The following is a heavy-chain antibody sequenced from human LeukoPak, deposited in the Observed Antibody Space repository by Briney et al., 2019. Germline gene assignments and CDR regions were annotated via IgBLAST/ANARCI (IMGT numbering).Heavy chain of an antibody. CDR1: GGSFSSYA. CDR2: IIPIFGTA. J-gene: IGHJ4*02. D-gene: IGHD4-23*01. CDR3: ARGWLAETTVVTPYNY. V-gene: IGHV1-69*13. Sequence: ASVKVSCKASGGSFSSYAINWVRQAPGQGLEWMGGIIPIFGTANYAQKFQDRVTITAVESMSTVYMELSSLRSEDTAVYYCARGWLAETTVVTPYNYWGQGTLATVSS.